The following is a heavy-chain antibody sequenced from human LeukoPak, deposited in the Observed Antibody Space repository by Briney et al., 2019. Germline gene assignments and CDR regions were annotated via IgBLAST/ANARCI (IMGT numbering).Heavy chain of an antibody. CDR1: GGSFSNYY. CDR2: INHSGST. J-gene: IGHJ1*01. Sequence: SETLSLTCAVYGGSFSNYYWTWIRQPPGKGLEWIGEINHSGSTKYNPSLKSRVTISVDTSKSQFSLKLSSVTAADTAVYYCARGGTLRWSRAEYFQHWGQGTLVTVSS. V-gene: IGHV4-34*01. CDR3: ARGGTLRWSRAEYFQH. D-gene: IGHD4-17*01.